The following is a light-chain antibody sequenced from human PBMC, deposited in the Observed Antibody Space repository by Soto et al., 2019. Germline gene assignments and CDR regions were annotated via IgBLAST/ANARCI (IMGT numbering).Light chain of an antibody. Sequence: EIVLTQSPGTLSLSPRERATLSCRASQSIFNNYLAWYQQKPGQAPRLLVYGASFRATGIPDRFSGSGSGTDLTLTISRLETEDFDVYYCQQYGGSPFTFGQGTRLEIK. CDR2: GAS. J-gene: IGKJ2*01. V-gene: IGKV3-20*01. CDR1: QSIFNNY. CDR3: QQYGGSPFT.